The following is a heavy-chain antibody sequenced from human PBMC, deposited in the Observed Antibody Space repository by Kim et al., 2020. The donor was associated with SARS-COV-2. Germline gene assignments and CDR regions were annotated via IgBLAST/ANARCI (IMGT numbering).Heavy chain of an antibody. V-gene: IGHV3-33*05. D-gene: IGHD3-22*01. CDR3: ARDRRITMIVVVITGFDY. CDR2: ISYDGSNK. J-gene: IGHJ4*02. Sequence: GGSLRVSCAASGFTFSSYGMHWVRQAPGKGLEWVAVISYDGSNKYYADSVKGRFTISRHNSKNTLYLQMNSLRAEDTAVYYCARDRRITMIVVVITGFDYWGQGTRVTVSS. CDR1: GFTFSSYG.